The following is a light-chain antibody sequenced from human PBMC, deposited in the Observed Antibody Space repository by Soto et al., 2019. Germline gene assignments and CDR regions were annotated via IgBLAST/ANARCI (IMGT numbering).Light chain of an antibody. Sequence: QSVLTQPPSVSGAPGQRVTIACTGSSSNIGAGYDVHWYQQLPGTAPKLLISGNSNRPSGVPDRFSGSKSGTAASLAITGLQAEDEADYYCQSYDGSLSGSVFGGGTKLTVL. CDR3: QSYDGSLSGSV. V-gene: IGLV1-40*01. CDR2: GNS. CDR1: SSNIGAGYD. J-gene: IGLJ3*02.